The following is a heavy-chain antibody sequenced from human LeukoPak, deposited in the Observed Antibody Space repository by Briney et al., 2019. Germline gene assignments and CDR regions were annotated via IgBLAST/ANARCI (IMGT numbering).Heavy chain of an antibody. CDR2: ISTSSSYI. Sequence: GGSLRLSCAASGFTFSSYEMNWVRQAPGKGLEWVSSISTSSSYIYYADSVKGRFTISRDNAKNSLYLQMNSLRAEDTAVYYCASGGSRAAGPTYFDYWGQGTLVTVSS. D-gene: IGHD6-13*01. CDR1: GFTFSSYE. J-gene: IGHJ4*02. V-gene: IGHV3-21*01. CDR3: ASGGSRAAGPTYFDY.